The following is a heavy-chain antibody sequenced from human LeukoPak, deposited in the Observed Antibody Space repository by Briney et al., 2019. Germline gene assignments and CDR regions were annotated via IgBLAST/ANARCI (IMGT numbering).Heavy chain of an antibody. J-gene: IGHJ4*02. D-gene: IGHD3-22*01. CDR3: ARLVYDSRGYYFDY. V-gene: IGHV4-59*08. CDR1: GGSISTYY. Sequence: PSETLSLTCTGSGGSISTYYWSWIRQPPGEGLEWIGYIRYSGSANYNPSLRSRVTISIDTSKNQFSLKLSSVTAADTAVYHCARLVYDSRGYYFDYWGQGTLVTVSS. CDR2: IRYSGSA.